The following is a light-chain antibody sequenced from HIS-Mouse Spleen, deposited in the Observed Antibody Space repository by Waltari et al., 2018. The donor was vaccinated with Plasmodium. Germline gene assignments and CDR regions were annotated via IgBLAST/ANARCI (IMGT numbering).Light chain of an antibody. CDR1: QSVSSY. CDR3: QQRSNWPRVLT. CDR2: DAS. J-gene: IGKJ4*01. Sequence: EIVLTQSPATLSLSPGERATLSCRASQSVSSYLAWYQQKPGQAPRLLIYDASNRATGIPARFSGSGSGTDFTLTISSLEPEDFADYYCQQRSNWPRVLTFGGGTKVEIK. V-gene: IGKV3-11*01.